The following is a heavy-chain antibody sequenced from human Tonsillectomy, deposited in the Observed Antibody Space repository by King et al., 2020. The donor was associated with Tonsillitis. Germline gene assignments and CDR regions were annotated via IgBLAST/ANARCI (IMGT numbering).Heavy chain of an antibody. V-gene: IGHV3-20*04. Sequence: VQLVESGGGVVRPGGSLRLSCAASGFTFRDYVMSWVRQAPGKGLEWVSGINRKGDSTSYADSVKGRFTISRDNGKNTLYLQMNSLRADDTALYYCVGVFSYCDINEPMDVWGQGPTVTVSS. D-gene: IGHD2-21*01. CDR3: VGVFSYCDINEPMDV. CDR1: GFTFRDYV. J-gene: IGHJ6*02. CDR2: INRKGDST.